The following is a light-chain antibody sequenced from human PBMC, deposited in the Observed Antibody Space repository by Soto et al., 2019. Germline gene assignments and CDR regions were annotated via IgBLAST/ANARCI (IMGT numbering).Light chain of an antibody. J-gene: IGLJ1*01. CDR3: CSYTTSNTRQIV. V-gene: IGLV2-14*01. CDR1: SSDVCGYNY. CDR2: DVS. Sequence: QFVLTQPASVSGSPGQSITISCTGTSSDVCGYNYVSWYQQHPGKAPKFMIYDVSNRPSGVSNRFSGSKSGNTASLTISGLQAEDEADYYCCSYTTSNTRQIVFGTGTKVTVL.